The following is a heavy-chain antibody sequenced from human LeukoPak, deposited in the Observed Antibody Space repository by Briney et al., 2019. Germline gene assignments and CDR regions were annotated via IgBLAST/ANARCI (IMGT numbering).Heavy chain of an antibody. CDR2: ISYDGSNK. J-gene: IGHJ4*02. D-gene: IGHD1-26*01. CDR1: GFTFSNYG. CDR3: AKGGSGSIDY. V-gene: IGHV3-30*18. Sequence: GGSLRLSCAASGFTFSNYGMHWVRQAPGKGLEWVAVISYDGSNKYYADSVKGRFTISRDNSKNTLYLQMNSLRAEDTAAYYCAKGGSGSIDYWGQGTLVTVSS.